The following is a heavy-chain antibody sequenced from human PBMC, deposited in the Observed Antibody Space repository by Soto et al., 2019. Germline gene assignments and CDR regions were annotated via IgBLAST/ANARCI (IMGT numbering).Heavy chain of an antibody. CDR2: INADNGNT. Sequence: ASVKVSCKASGYTFTSYPMHWVRQAPGQRLEWMGWINADNGNTNYAQKLQGRVTMTTDTSTSTAYMELRSLRSDDTAVYYCARVGPYSSGSFEDRYWGQGTLVTVS. CDR1: GYTFTSYP. J-gene: IGHJ4*02. CDR3: ARVGPYSSGSFEDRY. D-gene: IGHD6-19*01. V-gene: IGHV1-3*01.